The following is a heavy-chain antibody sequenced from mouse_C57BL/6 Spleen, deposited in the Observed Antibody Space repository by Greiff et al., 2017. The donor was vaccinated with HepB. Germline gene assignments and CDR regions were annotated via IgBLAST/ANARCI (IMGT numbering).Heavy chain of an antibody. CDR3: ARDGELTFDY. D-gene: IGHD4-1*01. J-gene: IGHJ2*01. CDR2: ISDGGSYT. Sequence: DVKLVESGGGLVKPGGSLKLSCAASGFTFSSYAMSWVRQTPEKRLEWVATISDGGSYTYYPDNVKGRFTISRDNAKNKLYLQMSHLKSEDTAMYYCARDGELTFDYWGQGTTLTVSS. V-gene: IGHV5-4*01. CDR1: GFTFSSYA.